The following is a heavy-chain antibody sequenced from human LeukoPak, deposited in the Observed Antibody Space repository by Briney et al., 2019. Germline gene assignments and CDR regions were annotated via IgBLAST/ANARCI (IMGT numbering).Heavy chain of an antibody. CDR2: INPSSGGT. V-gene: IGHV1-2*02. J-gene: IGHJ6*02. Sequence: ASALVTCKASGYTFTGYYMHWVRQAPGQGLEWMGWINPSSGGTNYARKFLGRVTMTREPSISTAYMELSRLRSDDTAVYYCTRASRNNYYYRMDVWGQGATVTASS. CDR1: GYTFTGYY. CDR3: TRASRNNYYYRMDV.